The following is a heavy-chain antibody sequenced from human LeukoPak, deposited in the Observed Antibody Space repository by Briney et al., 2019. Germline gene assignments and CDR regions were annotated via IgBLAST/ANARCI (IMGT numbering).Heavy chain of an antibody. Sequence: SETLSLTCTVSDGSISSYYWSWIRQPAGKGLEWIGRLYTSGSTNYNPSLKSRVTMSVDTSKNQFSLKLSSVTAADTAVYYCACSSSGWFWNYWGQGTLVTVPS. CDR3: ACSSSGWFWNY. D-gene: IGHD6-19*01. V-gene: IGHV4-4*07. J-gene: IGHJ4*02. CDR2: LYTSGST. CDR1: DGSISSYY.